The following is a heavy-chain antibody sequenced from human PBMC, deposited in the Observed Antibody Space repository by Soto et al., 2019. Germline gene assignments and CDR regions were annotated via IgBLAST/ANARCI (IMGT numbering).Heavy chain of an antibody. CDR1: GFTFSSYG. D-gene: IGHD5-12*01. Sequence: QVQLVESGGGVVQPGRSLRLSCAASGFTFSSYGMHWVRQAPGKGLEWVAVIWYDGSNKYYADSVKGRFTISRDNSKNTLYLQMNSLRAEDTAVYYCARDPNSMATILDYFDYWGQGTLVTVSS. CDR3: ARDPNSMATILDYFDY. CDR2: IWYDGSNK. J-gene: IGHJ4*02. V-gene: IGHV3-33*01.